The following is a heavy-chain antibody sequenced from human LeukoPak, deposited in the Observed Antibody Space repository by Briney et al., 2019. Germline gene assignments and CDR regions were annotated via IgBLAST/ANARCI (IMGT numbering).Heavy chain of an antibody. V-gene: IGHV3-23*01. J-gene: IGHJ5*02. CDR1: GFIFSTYA. CDR3: AKDQVAAAGTEWFDP. CDR2: ISGSGGST. Sequence: GGSLRLSCAASGFIFSTYAMTWVRQAPGEGLEWVSTISGSGGSTYYADSVKGRFTISRDNSKNTLYLQMNSLRAEDTAVYYCAKDQVAAAGTEWFDPWGQGTLVTVSS. D-gene: IGHD6-13*01.